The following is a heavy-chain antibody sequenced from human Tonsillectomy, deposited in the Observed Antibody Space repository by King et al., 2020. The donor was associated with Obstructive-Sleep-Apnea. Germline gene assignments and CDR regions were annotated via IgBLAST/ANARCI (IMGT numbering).Heavy chain of an antibody. CDR2: IYNSGST. V-gene: IGHV4-30-4*01. CDR1: GGSISSGDYY. J-gene: IGHJ3*02. D-gene: IGHD2-2*01. Sequence: QLQESGPGLVKPSQTLSLTCTVSGGSISSGDYYWSWIRQPPGKGLEWIGYIYNSGSTYYNPSLKCRISTSVATPKNQFSLKLSSVAAADTAVYYCARGYCSSTSCYEGGGFDIWGQGTMVTVSS. CDR3: ARGYCSSTSCYEGGGFDI.